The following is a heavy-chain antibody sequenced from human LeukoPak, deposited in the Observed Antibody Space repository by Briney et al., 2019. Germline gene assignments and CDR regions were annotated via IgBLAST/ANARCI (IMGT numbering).Heavy chain of an antibody. D-gene: IGHD1-1*01. V-gene: IGHV4-38-2*02. J-gene: IGHJ5*02. Sequence: SETLSLTCTVSGYSISSGYYWGWIRQPPGKGLEWIGSIYYSGSTYYNPSLKSRVTISVDTSKNQFSLKLSSVTAADTAVYYCARPVPSRLGWFDPWGQGTLVTVSS. CDR2: IYYSGST. CDR3: ARPVPSRLGWFDP. CDR1: GYSISSGYY.